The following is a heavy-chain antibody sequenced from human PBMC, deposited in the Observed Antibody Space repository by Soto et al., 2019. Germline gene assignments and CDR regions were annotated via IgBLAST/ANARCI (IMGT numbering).Heavy chain of an antibody. CDR1: GGSISGYY. CDR3: AGDSRSAEGWLDP. J-gene: IGHJ5*02. CDR2: IYSGST. D-gene: IGHD1-26*01. V-gene: IGHV4-59*01. Sequence: SETLSLTCTVSGGSISGYYWTWIRQPPGKGLEWIGYIYSGSTNYNPSLKSRATISVVTSKSQFSLRLSSVTTTDTAVYYCAGDSRSAEGWLDPWGQGTLVTVSS.